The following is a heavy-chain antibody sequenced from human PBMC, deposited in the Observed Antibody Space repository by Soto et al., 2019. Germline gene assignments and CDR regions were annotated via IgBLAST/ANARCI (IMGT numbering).Heavy chain of an antibody. CDR3: ARKILGSTSRPNYWYFDV. V-gene: IGHV3-23*01. D-gene: IGHD3-16*01. CDR1: GFTFINYA. Sequence: EVQLLESGGGLVQPGGSLRLSCAGSGFTFINYAMNWVRQVPGKGLEWVSSISGGGDAAFFPDSVRGRFTISRDNSKNTVTLQMNSLGVDDTAVYSCARKILGSTSRPNYWYFDVWGRGTLVTVSS. J-gene: IGHJ2*01. CDR2: ISGGGDAA.